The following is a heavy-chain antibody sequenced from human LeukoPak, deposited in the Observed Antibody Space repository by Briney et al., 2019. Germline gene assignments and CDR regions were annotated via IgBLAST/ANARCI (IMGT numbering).Heavy chain of an antibody. D-gene: IGHD4-17*01. V-gene: IGHV3-23*01. CDR1: GFTFSNYA. CDR3: AKGSHYGDLLFEY. Sequence: GSLRLSCAASGFTFSNYAMSWVRQAPEKGLEWVSALSGSADRTYYADSVKGRFTISRDNSKNTVYLQMNSLRAEDTAVYYCAKGSHYGDLLFEYWGQGTLVTVSS. CDR2: LSGSADRT. J-gene: IGHJ4*02.